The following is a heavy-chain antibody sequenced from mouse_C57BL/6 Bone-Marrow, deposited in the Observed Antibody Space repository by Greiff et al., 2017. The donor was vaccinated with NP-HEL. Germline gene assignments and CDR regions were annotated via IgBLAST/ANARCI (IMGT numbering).Heavy chain of an antibody. CDR1: GYTFTDYY. Sequence: QVQLQQSGPELVKPGASVKISCKASGYTFTDYYINWVKQRPGQGLEWIGWIFPGSGSTYYNEKFKGKATLTVDKSSSTAYMLRSSLTSEDSAGDFCAITPYDYWGQGTTLTVSS. CDR3: AITPYDY. J-gene: IGHJ2*01. V-gene: IGHV1-75*01. CDR2: IFPGSGST.